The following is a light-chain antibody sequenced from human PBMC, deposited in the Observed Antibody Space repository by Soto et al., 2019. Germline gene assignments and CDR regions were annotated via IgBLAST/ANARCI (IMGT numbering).Light chain of an antibody. J-gene: IGLJ2*01. V-gene: IGLV1-40*01. CDR1: SSNIGAGYD. CDR3: QSYDSSLSGYVV. Sequence: QSVLTQPPSVSGAPGQRVTISCTGSSSNIGAGYDVHWYQQLPGTAPKLLIYGNSKRPSVVPDRFSGSKSRTSASLAITGLQAEDEADYYCQSYDSSLSGYVVFGGGTKLTVL. CDR2: GNS.